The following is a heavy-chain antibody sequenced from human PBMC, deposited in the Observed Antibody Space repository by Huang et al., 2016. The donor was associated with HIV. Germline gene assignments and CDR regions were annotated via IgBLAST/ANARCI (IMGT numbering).Heavy chain of an antibody. Sequence: EVQLVESGGGLIQPGGSLRLSCAASGFTVSTNYMTWVRQAPGKGLEWVSLIYSGGTTYSADSVKGRFTISRDDSENTRYLHMTSLRAGDTAVYYCAKEGDTGAALGYWGQGTLVTVS. CDR3: AKEGDTGAALGY. J-gene: IGHJ4*02. D-gene: IGHD2-8*02. V-gene: IGHV3-53*01. CDR2: IYSGGTT. CDR1: GFTVSTNY.